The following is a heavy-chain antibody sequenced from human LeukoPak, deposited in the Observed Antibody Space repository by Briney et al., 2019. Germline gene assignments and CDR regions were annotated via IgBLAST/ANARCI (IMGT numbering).Heavy chain of an antibody. V-gene: IGHV4-34*01. D-gene: IGHD3-10*01. CDR3: ARALGNYYMDV. J-gene: IGHJ6*03. Sequence: PSETLPLTCAVYGGSSSGYYWSWIRQPPGKGLEWIGEINHSGSTNYNPSLKSRVTISVDTSKNQFSLKLSSVTAADTAVYYCARALGNYYMDVWGKGTTVTVSS. CDR1: GGSSSGYY. CDR2: INHSGST.